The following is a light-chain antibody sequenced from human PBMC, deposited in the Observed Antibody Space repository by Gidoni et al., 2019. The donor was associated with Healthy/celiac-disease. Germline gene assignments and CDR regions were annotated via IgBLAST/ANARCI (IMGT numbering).Light chain of an antibody. CDR3: QQYGSSPGWT. Sequence: EIVLTQSPGTLSLSPGERATLSCRASQSVSSSYLAWYQQKPGQAPRLLSYGASSRATGIPDRFSGSGSGTDFTLTISRPEPEDFAVYYCQQYGSSPGWTFGQGTKVEIK. V-gene: IGKV3-20*01. CDR1: QSVSSSY. J-gene: IGKJ1*01. CDR2: GAS.